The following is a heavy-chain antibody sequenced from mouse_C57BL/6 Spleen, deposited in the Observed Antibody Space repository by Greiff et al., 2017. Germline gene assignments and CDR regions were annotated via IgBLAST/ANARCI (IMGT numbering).Heavy chain of an antibody. CDR3: ARSGDSSGYAWFAY. CDR1: GYTFTSYW. D-gene: IGHD3-2*02. CDR2: IDPNSGGT. J-gene: IGHJ3*01. Sequence: QVQLQQPGAELVKPGASVTLSCKASGYTFTSYWMHWVKQRPGRGLEGIGRIDPNSGGTKYNEKFKSKATLTVDKPSSTAYMQLSSLTSEDSAVYYCARSGDSSGYAWFAYWGQGTLVTVSA. V-gene: IGHV1-72*01.